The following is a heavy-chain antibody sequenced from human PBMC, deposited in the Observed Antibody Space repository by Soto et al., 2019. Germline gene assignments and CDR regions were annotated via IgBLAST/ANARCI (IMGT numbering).Heavy chain of an antibody. CDR1: GFIFSNAW. CDR2: IKSKTHGGTT. CDR3: TTDDPINRY. J-gene: IGHJ4*02. V-gene: IGHV3-15*01. Sequence: GGSLRLSCAASGFIFSNAWMSWVRQAPGKGLEWVGRIKSKTHGGTTDYAAPVRGRFSISRDDSKNTLYLQMSSLKTEDTAVYYCTTDDPINRYWGQGTLVTVSS.